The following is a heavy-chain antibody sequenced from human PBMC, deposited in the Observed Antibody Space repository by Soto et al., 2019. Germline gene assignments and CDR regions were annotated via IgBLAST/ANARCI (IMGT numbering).Heavy chain of an antibody. CDR2: IYYSGST. V-gene: IGHV4-59*08. J-gene: IGHJ5*02. D-gene: IGHD3-22*01. CDR3: ARLASSGYYSAWFDP. CDR1: GGSISSYY. Sequence: SETLSLTCTVSGGSISSYYWSWIRQPPGKGLEWIGYIYYSGSTNYNPSLKSRVTISVDTSKNQFSLKLSSVTAADTAVYYCARLASSGYYSAWFDPWGQGTLVTVSS.